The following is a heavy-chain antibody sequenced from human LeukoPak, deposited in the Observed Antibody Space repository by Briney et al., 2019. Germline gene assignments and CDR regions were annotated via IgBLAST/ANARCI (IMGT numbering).Heavy chain of an antibody. CDR2: IESDGSST. D-gene: IGHD4-23*01. CDR3: ARGGNLPFDY. Sequence: GGSLRLSCAASGFTFSSYWMHRVRQAPGKGLVWVSRIESDGSSTSYADSVKGRFTISRDNAKNTLYLQMNSLRAEDTAVYYCARGGNLPFDYWGQGTLVTVSS. V-gene: IGHV3-74*01. CDR1: GFTFSSYW. J-gene: IGHJ4*02.